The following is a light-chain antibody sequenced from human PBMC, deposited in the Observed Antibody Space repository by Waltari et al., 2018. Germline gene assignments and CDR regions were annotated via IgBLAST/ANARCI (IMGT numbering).Light chain of an antibody. CDR2: DVS. CDR1: SGDVGAYNY. V-gene: IGLV2-14*03. CDR3: CSYTSSSTWV. J-gene: IGLJ3*02. Sequence: QSALTQPASVSGSPGQSITISCTGASGDVGAYNYVSWYQQHPGKAPKLMIYDVSVRPPGVPNCVSGSKSGSTASLTISGRQAEDEADYYCCSYTSSSTWVFGGGTKLTVL.